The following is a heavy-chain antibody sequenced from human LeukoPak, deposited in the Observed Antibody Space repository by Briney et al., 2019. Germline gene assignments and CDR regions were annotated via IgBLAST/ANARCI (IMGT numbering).Heavy chain of an antibody. Sequence: GGSLRLSCAASGFTFSSYWMHWVRQAPGKGLVWVSGISWNSGSIGYADSVKGRFTISRDNAKNSLYLQMNSLRAEDTALYYCAKDITSDIVVVPASRSGPYYYYGMDVWGQGTTVTVSS. D-gene: IGHD2-2*01. J-gene: IGHJ6*02. CDR3: AKDITSDIVVVPASRSGPYYYYGMDV. CDR1: GFTFSSYW. V-gene: IGHV3-9*01. CDR2: ISWNSGSI.